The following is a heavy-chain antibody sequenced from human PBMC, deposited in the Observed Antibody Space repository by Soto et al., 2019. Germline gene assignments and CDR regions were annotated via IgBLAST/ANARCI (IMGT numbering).Heavy chain of an antibody. J-gene: IGHJ3*01. CDR3: ATWHEREHAYDV. V-gene: IGHV3-53*01. CDR2: LYDGEGS. CDR1: GLTVSGKKY. Sequence: DVQLVESGGGLMQPGESLRLSCAASGLTVSGKKYVAWVRQAPGKGLEWVSALYDGEGSFYADSVKGRFTTSSDSSKTTVYLQMNGLRPDDTAVYYCATWHEREHAYDVWGQGTTVTVSS. D-gene: IGHD1-1*01.